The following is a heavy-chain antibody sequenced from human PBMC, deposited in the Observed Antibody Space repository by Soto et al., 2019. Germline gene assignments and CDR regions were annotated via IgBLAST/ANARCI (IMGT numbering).Heavy chain of an antibody. J-gene: IGHJ6*02. CDR2: ISYDGSNK. D-gene: IGHD4-17*01. V-gene: IGHV3-30-3*02. CDR1: GFTFSYYP. Sequence: PGGSLRLSCAASGFTFSYYPMHWVRQAPGKGLEWVAVISYDGSNKYYADSVKGRFTISRDNAKNSLYLQMNSLRAEDTALYYCAKSRYGYYYGMDVWGQGTTVPVSS. CDR3: AKSRYGYYYGMDV.